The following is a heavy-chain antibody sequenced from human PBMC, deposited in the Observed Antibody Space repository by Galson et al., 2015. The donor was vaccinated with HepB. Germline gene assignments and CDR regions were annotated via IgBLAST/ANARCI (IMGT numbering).Heavy chain of an antibody. CDR3: ARARDRYGSGGPLDY. Sequence: SLRLSCAASGFTFSLFAIHWVRQAPGKGLEWVAMISYDGSNKYYADSVKGRFTISRDNPKNTLYLQVDSLRIEDTAIYSCARARDRYGSGGPLDYWGQGNLVTVSS. V-gene: IGHV3-30-3*01. CDR1: GFTFSLFA. CDR2: ISYDGSNK. J-gene: IGHJ4*02. D-gene: IGHD3-10*01.